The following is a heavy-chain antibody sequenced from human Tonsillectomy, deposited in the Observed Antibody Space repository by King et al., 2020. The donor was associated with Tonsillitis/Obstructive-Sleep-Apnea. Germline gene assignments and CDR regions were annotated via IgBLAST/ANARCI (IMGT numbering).Heavy chain of an antibody. V-gene: IGHV1-18*01. CDR1: GYTFTSYG. D-gene: IGHD3-3*01. Sequence: QLVQSGAEVKKPGASVKVSCKASGYTFTSYGISWVRQAPGQGLEWMGWISAYNGNTNYAQKLQGRVTMTTDTSTSTAYMELRGLRSDDTAVYYCAKLSYYDCWSGYNGMDVWGQGTTVTVSS. J-gene: IGHJ6*02. CDR3: AKLSYYDCWSGYNGMDV. CDR2: ISAYNGNT.